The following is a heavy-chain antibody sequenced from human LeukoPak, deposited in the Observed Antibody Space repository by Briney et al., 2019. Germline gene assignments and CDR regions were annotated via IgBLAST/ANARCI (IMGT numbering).Heavy chain of an antibody. CDR1: GFTFINYN. J-gene: IGHJ4*02. Sequence: VGSLRLSCAASGFTFINYNMKWVRQAPGKGLEWVSYITTSSSTIHYADSVKGRFTISIDNAKNSLYLQMNSLRAEDTAVSYCASTPRSWYSDYWGQGTLVTVSS. D-gene: IGHD6-13*01. CDR3: ASTPRSWYSDY. CDR2: ITTSSSTI. V-gene: IGHV3-48*01.